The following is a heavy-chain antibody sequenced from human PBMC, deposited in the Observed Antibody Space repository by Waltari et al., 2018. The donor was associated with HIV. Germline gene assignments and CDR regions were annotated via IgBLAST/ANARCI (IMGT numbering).Heavy chain of an antibody. CDR3: ARVPYRLYGDFDY. V-gene: IGHV1-8*01. CDR1: GYTFTSYD. D-gene: IGHD1-26*01. J-gene: IGHJ4*02. CDR2: MNPNSGNT. Sequence: QVHLVQSGAEVKKPGASVKVSCKASGYTFTSYDINWVRQATGQGLEWMGRMNPNSGNTGYAQKFQGRVTMTRNTSISTAYMELSSLRSEDTAVYYCARVPYRLYGDFDYWGQGTLVTVSS.